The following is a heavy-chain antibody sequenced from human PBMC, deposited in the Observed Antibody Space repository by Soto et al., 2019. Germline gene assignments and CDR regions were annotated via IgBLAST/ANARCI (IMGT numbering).Heavy chain of an antibody. V-gene: IGHV3-73*01. CDR1: GFTFSGSA. CDR2: IRSKANSYAT. Sequence: EVQLVESGGGLVQPGGSLKLSCAASGFTFSGSAMHWVRQASGKGLEWVGRIRSKANSYATAYAASVEGRFTISRDDSKNTAYLQMNSLKTEDTAVYYCTKSGYWAAFDIWGQGTMVTVSS. J-gene: IGHJ3*02. D-gene: IGHD3-3*01. CDR3: TKSGYWAAFDI.